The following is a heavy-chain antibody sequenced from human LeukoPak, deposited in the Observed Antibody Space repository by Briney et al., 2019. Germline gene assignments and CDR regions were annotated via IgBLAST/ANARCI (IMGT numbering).Heavy chain of an antibody. CDR3: ARAVDLADY. V-gene: IGHV3-7*01. J-gene: IGHJ4*02. CDR1: GFTFSDHW. CDR2: IRQDGSSI. Sequence: GGSLRLSCAASGFTFSDHWMSWVRQAPGKGLEWVANIRQDGSSIFYADSVKGRFTISRDNAKNSVFLQMDNLTPDDTAVYYCARAVDLADYWGQGTLVTVSS.